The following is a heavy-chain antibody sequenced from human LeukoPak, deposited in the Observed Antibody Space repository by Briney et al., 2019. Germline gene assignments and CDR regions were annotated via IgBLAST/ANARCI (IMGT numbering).Heavy chain of an antibody. J-gene: IGHJ6*02. CDR3: AKDGTVQYGMDV. Sequence: PGGSLRLSCAASGFTFSSYAMHWVRQAPGRGLEWVAVISYDGSNKYYADSVKGRFTISRDNSKNTLYLQMNSLRAEDTAVYYCAKDGTVQYGMDVWGQGTTVTVSS. CDR1: GFTFSSYA. CDR2: ISYDGSNK. V-gene: IGHV3-30-3*01. D-gene: IGHD1-1*01.